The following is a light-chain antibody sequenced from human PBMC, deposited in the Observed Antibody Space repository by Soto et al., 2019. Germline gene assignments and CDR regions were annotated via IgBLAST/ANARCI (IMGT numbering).Light chain of an antibody. V-gene: IGKV1-5*03. CDR3: QQYKSYSPYT. Sequence: DIQMTQSPSTLSASVGDRVTITYRASQSISSWLAWYQQKPGKAPKLLIYKASSLESGVPSRFSGSGSGTEFTLTISSLQPDDFATYYCQQYKSYSPYTFGQGTKLEIK. CDR2: KAS. CDR1: QSISSW. J-gene: IGKJ2*01.